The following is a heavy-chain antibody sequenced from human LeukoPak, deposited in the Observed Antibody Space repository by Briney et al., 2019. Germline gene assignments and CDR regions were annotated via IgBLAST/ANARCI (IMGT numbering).Heavy chain of an antibody. CDR2: IYYSAST. V-gene: IGHV4-59*01. CDR1: GGSISSYY. CDR3: AGAPRGSGYYFDY. Sequence: SETLSLTCTVSGGSISSYYWSWIRQPPGKGLEWIGYIYYSASTNYNPSLKSRVTISVDTSKNQFSLKLSSVTAADRVVYYCAGAPRGSGYYFDYWGQGTLVTVS. D-gene: IGHD6-25*01. J-gene: IGHJ4*02.